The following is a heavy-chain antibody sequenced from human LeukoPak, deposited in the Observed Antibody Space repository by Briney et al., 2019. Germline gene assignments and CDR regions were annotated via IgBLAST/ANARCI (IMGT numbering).Heavy chain of an antibody. CDR2: ISFDGSYK. CDR3: AKDYRYCSGGSCYYFTRPDAFDI. J-gene: IGHJ3*02. D-gene: IGHD2-15*01. CDR1: GFTFSNYG. Sequence: TGGSLRLSCAASGFTFSNYGMHWVRQAPGKGLEWVAVISFDGSYKYYADSVKGRFTISRDNSKNTLYLQMNSLRAEDTAVYYCAKDYRYCSGGSCYYFTRPDAFDIWGQGTMVTVSS. V-gene: IGHV3-30*18.